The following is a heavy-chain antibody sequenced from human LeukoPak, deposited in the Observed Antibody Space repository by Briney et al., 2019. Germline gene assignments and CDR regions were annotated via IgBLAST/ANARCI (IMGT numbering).Heavy chain of an antibody. J-gene: IGHJ4*02. CDR3: ARIRGSRYYLDY. CDR1: GFSLSTSGMC. V-gene: IGHV2-70*11. D-gene: IGHD2-2*01. CDR2: IDWDDDK. Sequence: SGPALVKPTQTLTLTCTFSGFSLSTSGMCVTWIRQPPGKALEWLARIDWDDDKYYYTSLKTRLTISKDTSKSQVVLTMTSMDPVDTATYYCARIRGSRYYLDYWGQGALVTVSS.